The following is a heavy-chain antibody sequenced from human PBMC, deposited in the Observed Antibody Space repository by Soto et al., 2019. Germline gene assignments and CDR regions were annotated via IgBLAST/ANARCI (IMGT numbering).Heavy chain of an antibody. CDR1: DGSISNYY. J-gene: IGHJ4*02. CDR3: ARGQSYGGTLDY. Sequence: QVQLQESGPGLVKPSETLSLTCTVSDGSISNYYWTWIRQPPGQGLEWIGYVYYSGSTNYNPSLMSRVTISLDTSKTQFSLRLSSVTAADTAVYYCARGQSYGGTLDYWGQGTLVTVSS. CDR2: VYYSGST. V-gene: IGHV4-59*01. D-gene: IGHD4-17*01.